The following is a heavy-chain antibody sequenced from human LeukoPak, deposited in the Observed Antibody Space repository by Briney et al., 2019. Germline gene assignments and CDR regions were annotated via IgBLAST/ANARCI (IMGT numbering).Heavy chain of an antibody. J-gene: IGHJ6*03. CDR2: INHSRST. V-gene: IGHV4-34*01. CDR3: ARRLGRKFGERFYYYHYMDV. D-gene: IGHD3-10*01. Sequence: SETLSLTCAVYDGSFSGYYWSWIRQPPGKGLEWIGEINHSRSTKYNPSLKSRVTISVDTSKNQFSLKLSSVTAADTAVYYCARRLGRKFGERFYYYHYMDVWGKGTTVTISS. CDR1: DGSFSGYY.